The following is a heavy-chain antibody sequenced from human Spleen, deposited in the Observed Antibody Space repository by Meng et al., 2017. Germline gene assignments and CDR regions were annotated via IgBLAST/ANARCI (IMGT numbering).Heavy chain of an antibody. V-gene: IGHV4-39*01. CDR2: IGHSGFT. CDR1: GGSISTSGYY. CDR3: VRSSGWVRTGFDP. J-gene: IGHJ5*02. D-gene: IGHD6-19*01. Sequence: QLQLQESGSGLVKPSEALSLTCSVSGGSISTSGYYWGWIRQPPGKGLEWIGSIGHSGFTYYTPSLKSRVTVSIDTSKNQFFLKLTSVTAADTAVYYCVRSSGWVRTGFDPWGQGTLVTVSS.